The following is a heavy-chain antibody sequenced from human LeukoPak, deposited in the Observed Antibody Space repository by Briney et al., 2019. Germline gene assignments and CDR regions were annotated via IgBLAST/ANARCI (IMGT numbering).Heavy chain of an antibody. CDR2: IYSGGST. CDR3: ARGYYDSRVFDI. D-gene: IGHD3-22*01. V-gene: IGHV3-53*01. Sequence: GGSLRLSCAAPGFTVSSNYMSWVRQAPGKGLEWVSVIYSGGSTYYADSVKGRFTISRDNSKNTLYLQMNSLRAEDTAVYYCARGYYDSRVFDIWGQGTMVTVSS. CDR1: GFTVSSNY. J-gene: IGHJ3*02.